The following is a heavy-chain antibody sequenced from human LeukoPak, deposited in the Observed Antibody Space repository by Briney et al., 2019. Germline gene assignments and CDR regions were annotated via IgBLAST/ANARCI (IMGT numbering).Heavy chain of an antibody. J-gene: IGHJ6*03. V-gene: IGHV4-38-2*02. Sequence: SETLSLTCTVSGYSISSGYYWGWIRQPPGKGLEWIGSIYHSGSTYYNPSLKSRVTISVDTSKNQFSLKLSSVTAADTAVYYCARVDSYGSGSYWSSYYYYMDVWGKGTTVTVSS. D-gene: IGHD3-10*01. CDR2: IYHSGST. CDR1: GYSISSGYY. CDR3: ARVDSYGSGSYWSSYYYYMDV.